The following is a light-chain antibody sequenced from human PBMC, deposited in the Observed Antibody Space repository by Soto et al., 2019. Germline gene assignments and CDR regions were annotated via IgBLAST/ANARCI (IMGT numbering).Light chain of an antibody. Sequence: DIQMTQSSSTLSASVGARVTITCRASQSISSWLAWYQQKPGKAPKLLIYDASSLESGVPSRFSGSGSGPEFTLTISRLQPDDFATYYCQQYNSYSRTVGQGTKVDIK. CDR1: QSISSW. V-gene: IGKV1-5*01. CDR2: DAS. J-gene: IGKJ1*01. CDR3: QQYNSYSRT.